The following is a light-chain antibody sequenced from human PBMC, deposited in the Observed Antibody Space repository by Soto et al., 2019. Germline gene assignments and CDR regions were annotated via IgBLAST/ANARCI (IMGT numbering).Light chain of an antibody. Sequence: QSVLAQAASVSGSPGQSITISCTGTSSDVGLYDYVSWYQQHPGKAPQLMIYEVSDRPSGISSRFSGSKSGNTASLTISGLQTEDEADYYCSSYTSSSTLFGTGPNATVL. CDR3: SSYTSSSTL. J-gene: IGLJ1*01. CDR1: SSDVGLYDY. V-gene: IGLV2-14*01. CDR2: EVS.